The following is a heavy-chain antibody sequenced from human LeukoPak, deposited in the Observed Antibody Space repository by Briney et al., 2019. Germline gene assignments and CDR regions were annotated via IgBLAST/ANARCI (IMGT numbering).Heavy chain of an antibody. V-gene: IGHV3-7*03. J-gene: IGHJ3*02. CDR3: ARYSNYYGSGRVAFDI. Sequence: GGSLRLSCAASGFTFSTYWMTWVRQAPGKGLEWVANIKEDGSETYYVDSVKGRFTVYRDNAKNSLYLQMNSLRAEDTAVYYCARYSNYYGSGRVAFDIWGQGTMVTVSS. CDR1: GFTFSTYW. CDR2: IKEDGSET. D-gene: IGHD3-10*01.